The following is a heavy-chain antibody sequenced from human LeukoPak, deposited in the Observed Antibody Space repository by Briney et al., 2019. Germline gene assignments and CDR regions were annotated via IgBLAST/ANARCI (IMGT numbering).Heavy chain of an antibody. CDR3: VRDYGYAFDI. J-gene: IGHJ3*02. D-gene: IGHD3-10*01. Sequence: GGSLRLSCAASGLTFSSYGMTWVRQAPGEGLEWVSSIGGGGGGTYYADSVKGRFTISRDNAKNSLYLQMNSLRAEDTAVYYCVRDYGYAFDIWGQGTMVTVSS. CDR1: GLTFSSYG. CDR2: IGGGGGGT. V-gene: IGHV3-23*01.